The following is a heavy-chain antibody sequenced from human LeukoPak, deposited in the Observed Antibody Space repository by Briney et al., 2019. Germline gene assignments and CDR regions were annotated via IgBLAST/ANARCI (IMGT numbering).Heavy chain of an antibody. CDR2: ISYDGSNK. V-gene: IGHV3-30-3*01. CDR1: GFTFSSYA. CDR3: ARDRVHYDFWSGIKYGMDV. J-gene: IGHJ6*02. D-gene: IGHD3-3*01. Sequence: GGSLRLSCAASGFTFSSYAMHRVRQAPGKGLEWVAVISYDGSNKYYADSVKGRFTISRDNSKNTLYLQMNSLRAEDTAVYYCARDRVHYDFWSGIKYGMDVWGQGTTVTVSS.